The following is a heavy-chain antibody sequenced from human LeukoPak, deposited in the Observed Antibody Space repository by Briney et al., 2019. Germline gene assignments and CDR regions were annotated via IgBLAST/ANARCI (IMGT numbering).Heavy chain of an antibody. V-gene: IGHV5-51*01. D-gene: IGHD3-22*01. Sequence: GESLKISCKGSGYSFTSYWIGWVGQMPGKGLEWMGIIYSGDSDTRYSPSFQGQVTISADKSISTAYLQWSSLKASDTAMYYCARPNQPYYYDSSGYSYWGQGTLVTVSS. CDR2: IYSGDSDT. J-gene: IGHJ4*02. CDR3: ARPNQPYYYDSSGYSY. CDR1: GYSFTSYW.